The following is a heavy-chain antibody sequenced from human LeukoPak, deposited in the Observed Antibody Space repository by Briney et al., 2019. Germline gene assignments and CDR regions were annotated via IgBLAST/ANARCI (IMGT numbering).Heavy chain of an antibody. CDR2: INHSGST. CDR3: ARRLLIYYYYYGMDV. Sequence: SETLSLTCTVSGGSVSSGSYYWSWIRQPPGKGLEWIGEINHSGSTNYNPSLKSRVTISVDTSKNQFSLKLSSVTAADTAVYYCARRLLIYYYYYGMDVWGQGTTVTVSS. CDR1: GGSVSSGSYY. J-gene: IGHJ6*02. V-gene: IGHV4-39*07.